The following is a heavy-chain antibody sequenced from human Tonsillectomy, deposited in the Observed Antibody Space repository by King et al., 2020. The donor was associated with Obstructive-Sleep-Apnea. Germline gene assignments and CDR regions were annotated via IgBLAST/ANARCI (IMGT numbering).Heavy chain of an antibody. V-gene: IGHV1-69*09. CDR2: IIPILGIA. Sequence: QLVQSGAEVKKPGSSVKVSCKASGGTFSNYAISWVRQAPGQGLEWMGRIIPILGIANYAQKFQGRVTITADKSTSTAYMELSSLRSEDTAVYYCARGSELERHYYGMDVWGQGTTVTVSS. J-gene: IGHJ6*02. D-gene: IGHD1-1*01. CDR3: ARGSELERHYYGMDV. CDR1: GGTFSNYA.